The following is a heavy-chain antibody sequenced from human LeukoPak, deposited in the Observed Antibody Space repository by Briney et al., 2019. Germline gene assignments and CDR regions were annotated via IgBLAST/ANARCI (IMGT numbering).Heavy chain of an antibody. D-gene: IGHD6-19*01. CDR3: ARGYSSGWDYYYYYYMDV. CDR2: INTNTGNP. V-gene: IGHV7-4-1*02. CDR1: GYTFTSYA. Sequence: GASVKVSCKASGYTFTSYAMNWVRQAPGQGLEWMGWINTNTGNPTYAQGFTGRFVFSLDTSVSTAYLQISSLKAEDTAVYYCARGYSSGWDYYYYYYMDVWGKGTTVTISS. J-gene: IGHJ6*03.